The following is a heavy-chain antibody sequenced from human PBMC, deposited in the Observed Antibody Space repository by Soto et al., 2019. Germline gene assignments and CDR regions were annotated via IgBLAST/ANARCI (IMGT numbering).Heavy chain of an antibody. CDR3: ARGPPAYCGGDCYFWWFDP. Sequence: KPSETLSLTCTVSGGSISSYYWSWIRQPPGKGLEWIGYIYYSGSTNYNPSLKSRVTISVDTSKNQFSLKLSSVAAADTAVYYCARGPPAYCGGDCYFWWFDPWGQGTLVTVSS. CDR1: GGSISSYY. CDR2: IYYSGST. J-gene: IGHJ5*02. V-gene: IGHV4-59*01. D-gene: IGHD2-21*02.